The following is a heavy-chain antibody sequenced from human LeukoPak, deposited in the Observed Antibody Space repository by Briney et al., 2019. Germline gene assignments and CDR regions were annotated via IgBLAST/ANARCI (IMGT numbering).Heavy chain of an antibody. V-gene: IGHV4-61*02. D-gene: IGHD2/OR15-2a*01. CDR1: GGSISSGSYY. Sequence: PSETLSLTCTVSGGSISSGSYYWSWIRQPAGKGLEWIGRIYTSGSTNYNPSLKSRVTISVDTSKNQFSLKLSSVTAADTAVYYCASPYYYRSAFDIWGQGTMVTVSS. CDR3: ASPYYYRSAFDI. J-gene: IGHJ3*02. CDR2: IYTSGST.